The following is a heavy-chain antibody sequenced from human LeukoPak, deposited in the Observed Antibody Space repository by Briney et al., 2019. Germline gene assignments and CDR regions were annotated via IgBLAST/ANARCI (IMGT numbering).Heavy chain of an antibody. CDR3: AKDGGSGSPGDYFGY. J-gene: IGHJ4*02. V-gene: IGHV3-23*01. D-gene: IGHD3-10*01. Sequence: QLGGSLRLSCAASGFIFSNYAMSWVRQAPGKGLEWVSAISGSGSNTYYAESVKGRFTISRDNPKNTLYLQMNSLRAEDTAVYYCAKDGGSGSPGDYFGYWGQGTLVTVSS. CDR1: GFIFSNYA. CDR2: ISGSGSNT.